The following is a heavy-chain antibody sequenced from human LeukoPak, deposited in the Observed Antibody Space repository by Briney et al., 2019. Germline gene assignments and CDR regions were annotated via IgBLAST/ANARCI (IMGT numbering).Heavy chain of an antibody. J-gene: IGHJ5*02. D-gene: IGHD6-19*01. Sequence: PSETLSLTCAVYGGSFSGYYWNWIRQPPGKGLEWIGEINHSGSTNYNPSLKSRVTISVDTSKNQFSLKLSSVTAADTAVYYCAGAVAGPNWFDPWGQGTLVTVSS. CDR3: AGAVAGPNWFDP. CDR1: GGSFSGYY. V-gene: IGHV4-34*01. CDR2: INHSGST.